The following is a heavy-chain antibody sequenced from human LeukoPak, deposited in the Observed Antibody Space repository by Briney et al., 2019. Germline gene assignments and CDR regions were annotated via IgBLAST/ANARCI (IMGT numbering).Heavy chain of an antibody. CDR2: IIPTLGIG. Sequence: SVKVSCKASGGTFSSYTISWVRQAPGQGLEWMGRIIPTLGIGNYAQKFQGRVTITADKSTSTAYMELSSLRFEDTAVYYCARDRGDYYDSSGYYYVSYWGQGTLVTVSS. CDR3: ARDRGDYYDSSGYYYVSY. J-gene: IGHJ4*02. D-gene: IGHD3-22*01. V-gene: IGHV1-69*04. CDR1: GGTFSSYT.